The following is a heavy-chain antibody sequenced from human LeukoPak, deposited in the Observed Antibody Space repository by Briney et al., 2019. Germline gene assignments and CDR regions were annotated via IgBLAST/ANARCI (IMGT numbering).Heavy chain of an antibody. CDR2: IYPDDSDT. CDR3: ARLAYCSNDVCYSNYYFSMDV. D-gene: IGHD2-8*01. J-gene: IGHJ6*03. V-gene: IGHV5-51*01. Sequence: GESLKISCKGSGYTFSSYWIGWVRQMPGKGLEWMGIIYPDDSDTRYSPSFQGQVTISADKSISTAYLQWSSLKASDTAMYYCARLAYCSNDVCYSNYYFSMDVWGKGTTVTVSS. CDR1: GYTFSSYW.